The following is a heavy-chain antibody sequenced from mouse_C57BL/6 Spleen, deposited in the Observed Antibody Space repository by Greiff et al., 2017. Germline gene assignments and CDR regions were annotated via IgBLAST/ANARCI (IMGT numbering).Heavy chain of an antibody. V-gene: IGHV1-82*01. Sequence: VQLQQSGPELVKPGASVKISCKASGYAFSSSWMTWVKQRPGKGLEWIGRIYPGDGDTNYNGKFKGKATLTADKSSSTAYMQLSSLTSEDSAVYFCSRKSWDGGFFDYWGQGTTLTVSS. D-gene: IGHD4-1*01. CDR2: IYPGDGDT. CDR1: GYAFSSSW. J-gene: IGHJ2*01. CDR3: SRKSWDGGFFDY.